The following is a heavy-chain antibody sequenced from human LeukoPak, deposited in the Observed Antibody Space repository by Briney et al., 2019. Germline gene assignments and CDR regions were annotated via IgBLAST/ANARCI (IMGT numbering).Heavy chain of an antibody. CDR1: GGSVSNADYY. V-gene: IGHV4-61*08. D-gene: IGHD3-22*01. CDR2: IYHTGSN. CDR3: ARENPSGYYNRPIDY. J-gene: IGHJ4*02. Sequence: SETPSLTCTVSGGSVSNADYYWSWIRHPPGKTLEWIGYIYHTGSNNYKYSLKSRVTISLDTSKNRFSLRLTSMTAADTAIYYCARENPSGYYNRPIDYWGQGTLVTVSS.